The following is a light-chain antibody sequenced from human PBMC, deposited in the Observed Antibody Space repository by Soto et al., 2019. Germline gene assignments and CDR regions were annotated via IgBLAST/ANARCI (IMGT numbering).Light chain of an antibody. CDR3: RSFAGSPWV. V-gene: IGLV2-23*02. Sequence: ALTQPASVSGSPGQSITISCTGTSSDIGSYDLVSWYRQHPGKAPKLIIYEVNKRPSGVSNRFPASKSGNTASLTISGLQAEDEADYYCRSFAGSPWVFGGGTKVTVL. CDR1: SSDIGSYDL. CDR2: EVN. J-gene: IGLJ3*02.